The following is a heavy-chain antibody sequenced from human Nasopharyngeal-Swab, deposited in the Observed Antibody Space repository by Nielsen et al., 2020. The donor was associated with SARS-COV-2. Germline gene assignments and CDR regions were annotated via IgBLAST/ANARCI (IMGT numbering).Heavy chain of an antibody. CDR3: AKGLGYCSSTSCYAGNENYGMDV. D-gene: IGHD2-2*01. CDR2: ISWDGGST. CDR1: GFTFDDYT. Sequence: LKISCAASGFTFDDYTMHWVRQAPGKGLEWVSLISWDGGSTYYADSVKGRFTISRDNSKNSLYLQMNSLRTEDTALYYCAKGLGYCSSTSCYAGNENYGMDVWGQGTTVTVSS. J-gene: IGHJ6*02. V-gene: IGHV3-43*01.